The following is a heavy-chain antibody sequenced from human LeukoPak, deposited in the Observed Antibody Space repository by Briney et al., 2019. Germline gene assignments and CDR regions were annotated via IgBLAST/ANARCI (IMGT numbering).Heavy chain of an antibody. CDR3: ARVVTWELYFDY. D-gene: IGHD1-26*01. CDR2: INHSGST. CDR1: GGSFSGYY. V-gene: IGHV4-34*01. J-gene: IGHJ4*02. Sequence: SETLSLTCAVYGGSFSGYYWSWIRQPPGKGLEWIGEINHSGSTNYNPSLKSRVTISVDTSKNQFSLKLSSVTAADTAVYYCARVVTWELYFDYWGQGTLVTVSS.